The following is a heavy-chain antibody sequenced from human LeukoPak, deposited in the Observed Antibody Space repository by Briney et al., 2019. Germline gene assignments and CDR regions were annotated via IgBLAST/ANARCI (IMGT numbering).Heavy chain of an antibody. CDR1: GFTFNSCA. J-gene: IGHJ4*02. V-gene: IGHV3-23*01. CDR2: IGGGGGSI. Sequence: GSLRLSCAASGFTFNSCAMTWVRQAPGKGLEWVSVIGGGGGSISYADSVKGRFTISRDNSKGTIYLQMNSLRAEDTAVYFCAKVPPGYCSGGSCHFHYWGQGTLVTVSS. D-gene: IGHD2-15*01. CDR3: AKVPPGYCSGGSCHFHY.